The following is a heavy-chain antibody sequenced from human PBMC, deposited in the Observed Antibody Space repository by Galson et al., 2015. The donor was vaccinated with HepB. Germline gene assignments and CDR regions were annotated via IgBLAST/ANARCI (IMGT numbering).Heavy chain of an antibody. D-gene: IGHD3-22*01. CDR2: ISSSSSTI. J-gene: IGHJ4*02. Sequence: SLRLSCAASGFTFSSYSMNWVRQAPGKGLEWVSYISSSSSTIYYADSVKGRFTISRDNAKNSLYLQMNSLRAEDTAVYCCARVHYYDSSGIDYWGQGTLVTVSS. V-gene: IGHV3-48*01. CDR1: GFTFSSYS. CDR3: ARVHYYDSSGIDY.